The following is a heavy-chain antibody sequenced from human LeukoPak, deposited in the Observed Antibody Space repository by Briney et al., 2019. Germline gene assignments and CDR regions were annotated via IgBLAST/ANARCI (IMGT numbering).Heavy chain of an antibody. CDR3: ARDLGGTYMGD. V-gene: IGHV3-33*01. CDR2: IWFDGSDK. D-gene: IGHD1-26*01. CDR1: GFTFSNHA. J-gene: IGHJ4*02. Sequence: GRSLRLSCAASGFTFSNHAMYWVRQAPGKGLEWVAAIWFDGSDKYYADSVKGRFTISRDNSKDTLYLQMNSLRAEDTAVYYCARDLGGTYMGDWGQGTLVTVSS.